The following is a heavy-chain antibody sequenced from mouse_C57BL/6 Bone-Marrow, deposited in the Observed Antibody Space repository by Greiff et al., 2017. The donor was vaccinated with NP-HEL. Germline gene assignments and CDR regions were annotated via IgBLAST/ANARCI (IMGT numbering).Heavy chain of an antibody. CDR1: GYTFTSYW. J-gene: IGHJ4*01. CDR2: IHPNSGST. D-gene: IGHD2-1*01. Sequence: QVQLQQPGAELVKPGASVKLSCKASGYTFTSYWMHWVKQRPGQGLEWIGMIHPNSGSTNYNEKFKSKATLTVDKSSSTAYMQLSSLTSEDSAVYYCARLDGNCYAMDYWGQGTSVTVSS. V-gene: IGHV1-64*01. CDR3: ARLDGNCYAMDY.